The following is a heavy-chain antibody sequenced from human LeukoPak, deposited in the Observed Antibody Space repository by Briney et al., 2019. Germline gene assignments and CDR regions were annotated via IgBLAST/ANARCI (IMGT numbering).Heavy chain of an antibody. CDR1: GGTFSSYA. D-gene: IGHD2-2*01. CDR3: ASGTTDIVVVPATLRNYYFDY. J-gene: IGHJ4*02. CDR2: IIPMFGTA. Sequence: SVKVSCKASGGTFSSYALSWVRQAPGQGLEWMGGIIPMFGTAKYAQKFQGRVTITADKSTSTAYMELSSLRSEDTAVYYCASGTTDIVVVPATLRNYYFDYWGQGTLVTVSS. V-gene: IGHV1-69*06.